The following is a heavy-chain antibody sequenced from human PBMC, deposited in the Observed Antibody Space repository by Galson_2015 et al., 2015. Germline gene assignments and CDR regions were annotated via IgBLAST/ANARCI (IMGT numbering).Heavy chain of an antibody. CDR2: MYYSGST. Sequence: TLSLTCTVSGGSVSSGSYYWSWIRQPPGTGLEWIGYMYYSGSTNYNPSLKSRVTISVDTSKNQFSLKLSSVTAADTAVYYCARGKGVVVAATPSFRFDPWGQGTQVTVSS. CDR3: ARGKGVVVAATPSFRFDP. CDR1: GGSVSSGSYY. J-gene: IGHJ5*02. V-gene: IGHV4-61*01. D-gene: IGHD2-15*01.